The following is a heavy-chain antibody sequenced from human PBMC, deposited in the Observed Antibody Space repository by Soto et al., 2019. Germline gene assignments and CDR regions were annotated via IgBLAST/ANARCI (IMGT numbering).Heavy chain of an antibody. CDR1: GGSFIGYY. D-gene: IGHD1-1*01. CDR3: ARDNWNDVGENWFDP. Sequence: SETLSLTCAVYGGSFIGYYWSWIRQPPGKGLEWIGEINHSGSTNYNPSLKSRVTISVDTSKNQFSLKLSSVTAADTAVYYCARDNWNDVGENWFDPWGQGSLVTASS. CDR2: INHSGST. V-gene: IGHV4-34*01. J-gene: IGHJ5*02.